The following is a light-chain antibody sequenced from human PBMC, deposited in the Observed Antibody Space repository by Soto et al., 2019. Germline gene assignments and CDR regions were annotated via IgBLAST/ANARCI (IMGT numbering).Light chain of an antibody. CDR2: AAS. Sequence: AIRMTQSPSSFSASTGDRVTITCRASQGISSYLAWYQQKPGKAPKLLIYAASTLQSGVPSRFSGSGSGTDFTLTISCLQSEDFATYYCQQSYSTPITFGQGTRLE. CDR3: QQSYSTPIT. CDR1: QGISSY. J-gene: IGKJ5*01. V-gene: IGKV1-8*01.